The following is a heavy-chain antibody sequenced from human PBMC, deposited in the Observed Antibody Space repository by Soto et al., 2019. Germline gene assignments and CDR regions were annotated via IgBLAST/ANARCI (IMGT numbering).Heavy chain of an antibody. J-gene: IGHJ4*02. Sequence: PSKTLSLTCTVSGGSISSYYWSWIRQPPGKGLEWIGYIYYSGSSNYNPSLKSRVTISVDTSKNQFSLKLSSVTAADTDVYYCARRWGRSFDYWGQGNLVNVS. CDR3: ARRWGRSFDY. CDR2: IYYSGSS. CDR1: GGSISSYY. D-gene: IGHD2-15*01. V-gene: IGHV4-59*08.